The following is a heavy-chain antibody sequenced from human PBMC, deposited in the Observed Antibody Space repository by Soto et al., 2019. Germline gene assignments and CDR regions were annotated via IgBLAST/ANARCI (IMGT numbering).Heavy chain of an antibody. CDR3: AADAQHLADEAFDI. J-gene: IGHJ3*02. CDR2: IVVGSGNT. CDR1: GFTFTSSA. V-gene: IGHV1-58*01. D-gene: IGHD2-2*01. Sequence: SVKVSCKASGFTFTSSAVQWVRQARGQRLEWIGWIVVGSGNTNYAQKFQERVTITRDMSTSTAYMEPSSLRSEDTAVYYCAADAQHLADEAFDIWGQGTMLTVSS.